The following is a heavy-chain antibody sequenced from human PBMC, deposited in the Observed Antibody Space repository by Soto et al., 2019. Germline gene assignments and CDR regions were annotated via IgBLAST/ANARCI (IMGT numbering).Heavy chain of an antibody. Sequence: QVQLVQSGADVMQPGASVKVSCKASGYTFTTSAMHWVRQAPGQRLEWMGWINVGTGNTKYSQMFQGRVTITSDTSASTAYMDLSSLRSEDTAVYYCARSFTTGPLSGSDIWGQGTMVTVSS. J-gene: IGHJ3*02. V-gene: IGHV1-3*01. CDR1: GYTFTTSA. D-gene: IGHD1-1*01. CDR2: INVGTGNT. CDR3: ARSFTTGPLSGSDI.